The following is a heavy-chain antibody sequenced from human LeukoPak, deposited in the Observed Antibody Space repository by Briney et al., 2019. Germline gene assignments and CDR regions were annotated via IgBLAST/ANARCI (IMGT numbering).Heavy chain of an antibody. J-gene: IGHJ4*02. CDR1: GFTFSSYS. D-gene: IGHD3-16*01. V-gene: IGHV3-21*01. CDR2: ISSSSSYI. CDR3: ASPTPPFRRPPLGY. Sequence: GGSLRLSCAASGFTFSSYSMNWVRQAPGKGLEWVSSISSSSSYIYYADSVKGRFTISRDNAKNSLYLQMNSLRAEDTAVYYGASPTPPFRRPPLGYWGQGPLVTVSS.